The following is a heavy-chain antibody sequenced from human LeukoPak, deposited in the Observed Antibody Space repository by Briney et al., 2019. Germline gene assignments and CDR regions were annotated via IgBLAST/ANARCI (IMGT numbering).Heavy chain of an antibody. Sequence: ASVKVSCKASGYTLTGYYMHWVRQAPGQGREWMGWINPNSGGTNYAQKFQGRVTMTRDTSISTAYMELSRLRSDDAAVYYCARAYCTNGVCYGIRFVYWGQGTLVTVSS. J-gene: IGHJ4*02. CDR3: ARAYCTNGVCYGIRFVY. CDR1: GYTLTGYY. D-gene: IGHD2-8*01. V-gene: IGHV1-2*02. CDR2: INPNSGGT.